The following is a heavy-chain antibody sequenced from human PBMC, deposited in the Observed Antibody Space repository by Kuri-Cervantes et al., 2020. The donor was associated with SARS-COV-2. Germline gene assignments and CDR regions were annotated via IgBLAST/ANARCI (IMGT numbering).Heavy chain of an antibody. J-gene: IGHJ5*02. Sequence: GESLKISCAASGFTFSDYYMSWIRQAPGKGLEWVSYISSSGSTIYCADSVKGRFTISRDNAKNSLYLQMNSLRAEDTALYYCAKDIREQLVGGVGWFDPWGQGTLVTVSS. CDR3: AKDIREQLVGGVGWFDP. D-gene: IGHD6-6*01. CDR1: GFTFSDYY. CDR2: ISSSGSTI. V-gene: IGHV3-11*01.